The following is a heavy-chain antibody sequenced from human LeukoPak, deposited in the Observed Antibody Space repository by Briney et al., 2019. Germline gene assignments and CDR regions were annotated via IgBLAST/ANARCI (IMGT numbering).Heavy chain of an antibody. CDR3: ARVHKGELYPTRDY. V-gene: IGHV3-23*01. Sequence: PGGSLRLSCAASGFTFSSYAMSWVRQAPGKGLEWVSAISGSGGSTYYADSVKGRFTISRDNSKNTLYLQMNSLRAEDTAVYYCARVHKGELYPTRDYWGQGTLVTVSS. CDR1: GFTFSSYA. D-gene: IGHD3-16*01. J-gene: IGHJ4*02. CDR2: ISGSGGST.